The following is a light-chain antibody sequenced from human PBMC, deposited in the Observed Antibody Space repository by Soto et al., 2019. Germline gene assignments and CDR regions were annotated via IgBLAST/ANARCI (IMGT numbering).Light chain of an antibody. CDR1: QSISNW. CDR3: QQYKNYFLT. J-gene: IGKJ4*01. CDR2: KAS. Sequence: DIQMTQSPSTLSASVGDRVTITCRASQSISNWLAWYQQKPGKAPKLLIYKASSLESGVSSRFSGSGSGTEFTLTISSLQPDDFAPYYCQQYKNYFLTFGGGTKVEIK. V-gene: IGKV1-5*03.